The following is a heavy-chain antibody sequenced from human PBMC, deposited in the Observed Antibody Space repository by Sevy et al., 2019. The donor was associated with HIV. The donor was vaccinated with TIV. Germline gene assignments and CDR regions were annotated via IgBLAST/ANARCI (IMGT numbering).Heavy chain of an antibody. CDR1: GFTFSNYF. CDR2: ISSGSSYI. V-gene: IGHV3-21*01. J-gene: IGHJ4*02. Sequence: GGSLRLSCAASGFTFSNYFINWVRQAPGKGLEWVSSISSGSSYIFYADSVKGRFTISRDNAKNSLYLHMNSLRAEDRAVYYCARGDYYGSLYYFDYWGQGTLVTVSS. CDR3: ARGDYYGSLYYFDY. D-gene: IGHD3-10*01.